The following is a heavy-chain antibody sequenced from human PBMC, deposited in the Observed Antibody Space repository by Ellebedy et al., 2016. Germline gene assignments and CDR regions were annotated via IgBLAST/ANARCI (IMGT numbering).Heavy chain of an antibody. CDR1: GFTFSNYW. D-gene: IGHD3-16*01. CDR3: ARAYTIDDY. Sequence: GESLKISCAASGFTFSNYWMNWVRQAPGKGLEWVANIKQDGSQKYYVDSVKGRFTISRDNAKNSLYLQMNSLRAEDTAVYYCARAYTIDDYWGQGTLVTVSS. V-gene: IGHV3-7*01. J-gene: IGHJ4*02. CDR2: IKQDGSQK.